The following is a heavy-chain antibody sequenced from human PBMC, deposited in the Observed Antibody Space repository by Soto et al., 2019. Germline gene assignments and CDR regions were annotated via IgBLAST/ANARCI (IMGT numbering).Heavy chain of an antibody. CDR2: INPSGGST. V-gene: IGHV1-46*01. CDR3: ARDRAKNNDFWSGFYYYYGMDV. D-gene: IGHD3-3*01. J-gene: IGHJ6*02. CDR1: GYTFTSYY. Sequence: ASVKVSCKASGYTFTSYYMHWVRQAPGQGLERMGIINPSGGSTSYAQKFQGRVTKTRDTSTSTVYMELSSLRSEDTAVYYCARDRAKNNDFWSGFYYYYGMDVWGQGTTVTVSS.